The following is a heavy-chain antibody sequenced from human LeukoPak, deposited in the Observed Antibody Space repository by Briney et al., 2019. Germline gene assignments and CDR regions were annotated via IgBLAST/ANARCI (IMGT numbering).Heavy chain of an antibody. Sequence: PGGSLRLSCAASGFTFSSYAMSWVRQAPGKGLEWASGISGSGGSTYYADSVKGRFTISRDTSNNTLYLQMNSLRAEDTAVYYCAKDQSYYDTSAYYDYWGQGTLVTVSS. J-gene: IGHJ4*02. CDR3: AKDQSYYDTSAYYDY. CDR1: GFTFSSYA. CDR2: ISGSGGST. V-gene: IGHV3-23*01. D-gene: IGHD3-22*01.